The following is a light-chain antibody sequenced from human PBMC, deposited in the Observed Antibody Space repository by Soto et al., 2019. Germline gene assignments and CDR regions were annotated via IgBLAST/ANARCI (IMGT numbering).Light chain of an antibody. CDR3: QQYDSLWT. CDR2: DAS. J-gene: IGKJ1*01. Sequence: DIQMTQSPSTLSASVGDRVTITCRASQSISGYLAWYQQRPGKAPQLLTYDASSLQTGVPSRFSGSGSGTEFTLTISSLQPDDFAAYYCQQYDSLWTFGQGTKVDIK. V-gene: IGKV1-5*01. CDR1: QSISGY.